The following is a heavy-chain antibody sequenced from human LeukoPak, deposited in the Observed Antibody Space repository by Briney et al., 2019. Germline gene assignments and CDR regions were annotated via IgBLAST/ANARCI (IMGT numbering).Heavy chain of an antibody. V-gene: IGHV1-3*01. J-gene: IGHJ5*02. CDR3: ARGLSIAVAGRGSDNWFDP. CDR2: INAGNGNT. D-gene: IGHD6-19*01. Sequence: ASVMVSCKASGYTFTSYAMHWVRQAPGQRLEWMGWINAGNGNTKYSQKFQGRVTITRDTSASTAYMELSSLRSEDTAVYYCARGLSIAVAGRGSDNWFDPWGQGTLVTVSS. CDR1: GYTFTSYA.